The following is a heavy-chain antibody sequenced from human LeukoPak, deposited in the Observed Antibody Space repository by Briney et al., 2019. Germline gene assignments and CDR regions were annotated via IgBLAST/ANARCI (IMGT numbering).Heavy chain of an antibody. J-gene: IGHJ5*01. CDR3: ARVVNSGWF. Sequence: GGPLRLSCAASGFMFSTYAMHGVRQAPGRGLEGVAVISYDGSNKYYADSVKGRFTISRDNSKNTLFVQMNSLRGDDTALYYCARVVNSGWF. D-gene: IGHD6-19*01. V-gene: IGHV3-30-3*01. CDR1: GFMFSTYA. CDR2: ISYDGSNK.